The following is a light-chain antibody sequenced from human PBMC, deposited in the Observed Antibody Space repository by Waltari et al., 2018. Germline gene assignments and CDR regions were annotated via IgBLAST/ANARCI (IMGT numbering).Light chain of an antibody. J-gene: IGLJ2*01. CDR2: AVS. CDR3: SSYAGSSKGV. V-gene: IGLV2-23*02. Sequence: QSALTQPASVSGSPGQSITISCTGTSSDVGTYKRVSWYQQHPGKAPKLMIYAVSKRPSGVSDRVSGSKAGDMASLTISGLQPGDEAEYFCSSYAGSSKGVFGGGTKVTVL. CDR1: SSDVGTYKR.